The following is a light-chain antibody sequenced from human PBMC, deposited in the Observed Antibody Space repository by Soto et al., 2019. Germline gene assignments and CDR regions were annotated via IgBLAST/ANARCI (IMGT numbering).Light chain of an antibody. Sequence: DIVNTQSPATLSVSPGERATLSCRASQSVSSYSAWYQQKPGQAPRLLIYDASNRATGIPARFSGSGSGTDFTLTISSLQPEDFATYYCQQFNNYRITFGQRTRLEIK. V-gene: IGKV3D-15*01. CDR1: QSVSSY. J-gene: IGKJ5*01. CDR3: QQFNNYRIT. CDR2: DAS.